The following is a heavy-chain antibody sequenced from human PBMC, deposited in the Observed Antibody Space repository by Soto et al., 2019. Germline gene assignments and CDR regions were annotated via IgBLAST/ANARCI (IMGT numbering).Heavy chain of an antibody. CDR1: GGSFSGYI. J-gene: IGHJ4*02. V-gene: IGHV4-34*01. CDR3: ARGLISGSHYSGGWYYFDS. D-gene: IGHD1-26*01. CDR2: INHSGSA. Sequence: QVQLQQSGAGLLKPSETLSLTCDVYGGSFSGYIWTWIRQTPGKGLQWIGQINHSGSANYNPSLKSRFTISVHTSNSQFSLELNSVTAADTAVYYCARGLISGSHYSGGWYYFDSWGQGTQVTVSS.